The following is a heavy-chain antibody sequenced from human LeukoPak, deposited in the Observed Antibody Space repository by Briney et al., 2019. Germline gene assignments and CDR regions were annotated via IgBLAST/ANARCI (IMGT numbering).Heavy chain of an antibody. D-gene: IGHD6-13*01. J-gene: IGHJ4*02. CDR2: IYYSGST. CDR3: ARHWETSSWYVDS. Sequence: SETLSLTCTVSGGSISSSFWSWIRQPPGKGLEWLGYIYYSGSTNYNPSLKSRVTISIDTSKNQFSLKLSSVTAADTAVYYCARHWETSSWYVDSWGQGTLVTVSP. V-gene: IGHV4-59*08. CDR1: GGSISSSF.